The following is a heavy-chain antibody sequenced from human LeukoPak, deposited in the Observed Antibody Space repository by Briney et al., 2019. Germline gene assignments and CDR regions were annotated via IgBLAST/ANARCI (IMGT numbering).Heavy chain of an antibody. CDR2: IIPILGIA. CDR3: ATGARDGYNYDY. J-gene: IGHJ4*02. Sequence: ASVKVSCRAYGGTFSSYAISWVRQAPGQGLEWMGRIIPILGIANYAQKFQGRVTITADKSTSTAYMELSSLRSEDTAVYYCATGARDGYNYDYWGQGTLVTVSS. D-gene: IGHD5-24*01. CDR1: GGTFSSYA. V-gene: IGHV1-69*04.